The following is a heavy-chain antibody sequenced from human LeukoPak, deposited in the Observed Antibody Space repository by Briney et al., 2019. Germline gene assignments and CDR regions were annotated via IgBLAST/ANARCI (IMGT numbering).Heavy chain of an antibody. J-gene: IGHJ4*02. D-gene: IGHD4-17*01. CDR1: GFTFSSYG. CDR3: AKGVTPVISLQFFDY. CDR2: ISGSGLNT. V-gene: IGHV3-23*01. Sequence: GGSLRLSCAASGFTFSSYGMNWVRQAPGKGLEWVSSISGSGLNTYYADSVKGRLTISRDKSKNTLYLQMNSLRAEDTAVYYCAKGVTPVISLQFFDYWGQGTLITVSS.